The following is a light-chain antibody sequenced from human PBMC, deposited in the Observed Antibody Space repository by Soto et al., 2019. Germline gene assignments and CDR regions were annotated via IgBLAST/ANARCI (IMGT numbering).Light chain of an antibody. V-gene: IGKV3-15*01. CDR2: RAS. Sequence: EVLMTQSPDTLYVSPGERVTLSCRASQSVSDNLAWYQQKPGQGPRILVYRASTRTLGIPARFSGSESGTEFTLTISSLQSEELAVYDCQQYNSWPITFGQGTRLEIK. CDR1: QSVSDN. J-gene: IGKJ5*01. CDR3: QQYNSWPIT.